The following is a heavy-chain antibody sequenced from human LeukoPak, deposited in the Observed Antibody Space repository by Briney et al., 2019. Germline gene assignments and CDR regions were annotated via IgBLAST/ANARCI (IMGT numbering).Heavy chain of an antibody. CDR1: GGSISSGGYY. J-gene: IGHJ2*01. Sequence: SETLSLTCTVSGGSISSGGYYWSWIRQHPGKGLEWIGYIYYSGSTYYNPSLKSRVTISVDTSKNQFSLKLSSVTAADTAVYYCARAGGRIAARPLPYWYFDLWGRGTLVTVSS. CDR2: IYYSGST. CDR3: ARAGGRIAARPLPYWYFDL. V-gene: IGHV4-31*03. D-gene: IGHD6-6*01.